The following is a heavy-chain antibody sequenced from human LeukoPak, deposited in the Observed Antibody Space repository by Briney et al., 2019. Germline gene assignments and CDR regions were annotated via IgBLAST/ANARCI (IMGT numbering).Heavy chain of an antibody. V-gene: IGHV3-7*01. CDR3: ARVRPGHYFDY. D-gene: IGHD6-6*01. Sequence: GGSLRLSCTASGFTFSIYWMSWVRQAPGKGLEWVASIKEDGSEEHYVDSVKSRFTISRDNARNSVHVQMNSLRAEDTAVYFCARVRPGHYFDYWGQGALVTVSS. CDR2: IKEDGSEE. CDR1: GFTFSIYW. J-gene: IGHJ4*02.